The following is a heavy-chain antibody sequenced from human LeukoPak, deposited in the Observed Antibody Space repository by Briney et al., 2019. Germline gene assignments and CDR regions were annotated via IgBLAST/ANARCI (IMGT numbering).Heavy chain of an antibody. CDR1: GGSISSYY. V-gene: IGHV4-59*01. Sequence: SETLSLTCTVSGGSISSYYWSWIRQPPGKGLEWIGYIYYSGSTNYNPSVKSRVTISVDTSKNQFSLKLSSVTVADTAVYYCAREATKLPPGTYYYGSGSYYHRTFDYWGQGTLVTVSS. J-gene: IGHJ4*02. CDR2: IYYSGST. CDR3: AREATKLPPGTYYYGSGSYYHRTFDY. D-gene: IGHD3-10*01.